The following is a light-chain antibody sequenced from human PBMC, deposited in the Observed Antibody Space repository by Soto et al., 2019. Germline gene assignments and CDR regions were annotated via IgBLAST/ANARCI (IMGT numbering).Light chain of an antibody. CDR3: QQVKSYPLT. J-gene: IGKJ4*01. CDR1: QTISNW. Sequence: DIQMTQSPSTLSASVGDRVTISCRASQTISNWLAWYQQKPGKAPNLLIYGVSNLASGVPSRFSGTGSGTEFTLTISSLRPDDFATYYCQQVKSYPLTFGGGTKVEIK. CDR2: GVS. V-gene: IGKV1-5*03.